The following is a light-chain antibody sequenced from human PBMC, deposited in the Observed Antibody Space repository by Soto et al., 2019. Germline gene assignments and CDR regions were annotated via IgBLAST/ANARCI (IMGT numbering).Light chain of an antibody. V-gene: IGKV3-20*01. CDR1: QSVRSNY. J-gene: IGKJ2*01. CDR3: QHYDGSPRT. CDR2: GVF. Sequence: ETVLTQSPGTVSLYPGERATLSCTTSQSVRSNYLAWYQQKPGQAPRLVVYGVFNRATGIPDRFSGSGSGAEFTLTISGLEPEDSAFYYCQHYDGSPRTFGEGTQLEI.